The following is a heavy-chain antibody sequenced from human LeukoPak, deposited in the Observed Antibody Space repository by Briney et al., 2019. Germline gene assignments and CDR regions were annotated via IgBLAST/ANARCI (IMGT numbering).Heavy chain of an antibody. CDR3: ARVTTVVIDY. J-gene: IGHJ4*02. CDR1: GGSIGSTNYY. CDR2: INHSGST. Sequence: SETLSLTCTVSGGSIGSTNYYWGWIRQPPGKGLEWIGEINHSGSTNYNPSLKSRVTISVDTSKNRFSLKLSSVTAADTAVYYCARVTTVVIDYWGQGTLVTVSS. V-gene: IGHV4-39*07. D-gene: IGHD4-23*01.